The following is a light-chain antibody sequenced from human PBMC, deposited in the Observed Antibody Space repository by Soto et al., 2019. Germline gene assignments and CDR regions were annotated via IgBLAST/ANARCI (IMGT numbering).Light chain of an antibody. CDR2: KAS. J-gene: IGKJ5*01. CDR3: QQYNSDWNT. Sequence: PSTLSASVRDRVTITCRASHSISNSLAWYXXRXGXXXHXXXSKASSLETGVPSRFSGSGSDTEFTLTISSLQPDDFATYYCQQYNSDWNTFGQGTRLEI. CDR1: HSISNS. V-gene: IGKV1-5*03.